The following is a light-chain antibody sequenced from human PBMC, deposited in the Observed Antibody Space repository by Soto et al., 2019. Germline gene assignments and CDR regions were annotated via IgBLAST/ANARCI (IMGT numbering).Light chain of an antibody. J-gene: IGLJ1*01. CDR3: CSYAGSRPYYV. CDR1: SSDIGSYNL. Sequence: QSVLTQPASVSGSPGQSITISCTGTSSDIGSYNLVSWYQQHPGEAPKLMIYEVSERPSGVSSRFSASKSGNTASLTISGLQAEDEAEYYCCSYAGSRPYYVFGTGTKVTVL. CDR2: EVS. V-gene: IGLV2-23*02.